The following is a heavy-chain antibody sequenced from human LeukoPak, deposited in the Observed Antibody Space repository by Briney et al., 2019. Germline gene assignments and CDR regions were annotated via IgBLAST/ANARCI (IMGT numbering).Heavy chain of an antibody. J-gene: IGHJ5*02. CDR1: GGSISSGDYD. D-gene: IGHD6-19*01. V-gene: IGHV4-30-4*01. CDR2: IYYSGST. CDR3: ASIAVAGGWFDP. Sequence: SETLSLTCTVSGGSISSGDYDWSWIRQPPGKGLEWIGYIYYSGSTYYNPSLKSRVTISVDTSKNQFSLKLSSVTAADTAVYYCASIAVAGGWFDPWGQGTLVTVSS.